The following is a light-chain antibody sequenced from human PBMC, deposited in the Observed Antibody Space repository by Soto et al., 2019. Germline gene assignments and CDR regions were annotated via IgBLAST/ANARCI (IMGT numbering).Light chain of an antibody. CDR2: DTS. J-gene: IGKJ1*01. V-gene: IGKV3-11*01. CDR1: QSVNKY. CDR3: QQRFNWPWT. Sequence: EIVLTQSPATLSLPPGERAPLSCRASQSVNKYLAWFQQKLGQPPRLLIYDTSNRATGIPPRFSGSESGTDFTLIISSLEPEDFAVYYCQQRFNWPWTFGQGTKVDIK.